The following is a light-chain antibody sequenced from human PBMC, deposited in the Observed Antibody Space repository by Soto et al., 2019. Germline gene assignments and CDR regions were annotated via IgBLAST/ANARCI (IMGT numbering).Light chain of an antibody. V-gene: IGKV3-20*01. CDR3: QQYGSSPPVT. Sequence: EIVLTQSPGTLTLSPGERATLSCRASQSLSSNNLAWYQQRPGQAPRLLIYGASSRATGIPDRFSGSGSGTDFTLTISRLEPEDFAVYYCQQYGSSPPVTFGPGTKVDIK. J-gene: IGKJ3*01. CDR1: QSLSSNN. CDR2: GAS.